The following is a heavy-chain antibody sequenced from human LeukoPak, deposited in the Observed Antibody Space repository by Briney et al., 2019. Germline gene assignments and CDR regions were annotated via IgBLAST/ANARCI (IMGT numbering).Heavy chain of an antibody. Sequence: GGSLRLSCAASGFTFSSYGMHWVRQAPGKGLEWVAVISYDGSNKYYADSVKGRFTISRDNSKNTLYLQMNSLRAEDTAVYYCAKPSITIFGVVINHFDYWGQGTLVTVSS. D-gene: IGHD3-3*01. V-gene: IGHV3-30*18. J-gene: IGHJ4*02. CDR2: ISYDGSNK. CDR3: AKPSITIFGVVINHFDY. CDR1: GFTFSSYG.